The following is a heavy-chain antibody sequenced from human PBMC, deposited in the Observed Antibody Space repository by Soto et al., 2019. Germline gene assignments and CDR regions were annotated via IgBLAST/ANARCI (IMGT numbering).Heavy chain of an antibody. D-gene: IGHD2-15*01. J-gene: IGHJ3*02. CDR2: IYYSGST. CDR1: GGSVSSGSYY. CDR3: ARLWQLRPPLGAFDI. Sequence: PSETLSLTCTVSGGSVSSGSYYWSWIRQPPGKGLEWIGYIYYSGSTNYNPSLKSRVTISVDTSKNQFSLKLSSVTAADTAVYYCARLWQLRPPLGAFDIWGQGTMVTVSS. V-gene: IGHV4-61*01.